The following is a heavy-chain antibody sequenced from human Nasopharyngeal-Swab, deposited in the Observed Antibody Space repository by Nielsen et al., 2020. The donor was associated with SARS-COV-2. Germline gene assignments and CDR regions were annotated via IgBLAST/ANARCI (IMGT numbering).Heavy chain of an antibody. Sequence: WVRQAPGQGLEWMGWINPNSGGTNYAQKFQGRVTMTRDTSISTAYMELSRLRSDDTAVYYCARDVSGIAAADVIDYWGQGTLVTVSS. CDR2: INPNSGGT. V-gene: IGHV1-2*02. CDR3: ARDVSGIAAADVIDY. J-gene: IGHJ4*02. D-gene: IGHD6-13*01.